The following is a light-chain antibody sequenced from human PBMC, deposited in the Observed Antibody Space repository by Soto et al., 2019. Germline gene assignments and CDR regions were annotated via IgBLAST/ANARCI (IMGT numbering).Light chain of an antibody. CDR1: QWVSSSY. Sequence: EMVLSRCRGNLSLSLSKDRKSAVKGIQWVSSSYLAWYQQKPGQAPRLLIYGASSRATGIPDRFSGSVSGRHSTLTIIRLEPEGFAVYYCQEYGSAPTWMFSQGTKVDIK. CDR3: QEYGSAPTWM. CDR2: GAS. J-gene: IGKJ1*01. V-gene: IGKV3-20*01.